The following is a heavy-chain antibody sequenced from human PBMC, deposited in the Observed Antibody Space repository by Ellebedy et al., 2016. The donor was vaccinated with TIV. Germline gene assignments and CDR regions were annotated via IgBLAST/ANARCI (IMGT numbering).Heavy chain of an antibody. CDR1: GFTLTNYW. D-gene: IGHD3-9*01. CDR2: LNSDGSTI. V-gene: IGHV3-74*01. J-gene: IGHJ6*02. Sequence: GGSLRLSCAASGFTLTNYWMHWVRQAPGKGLVWVSSLNSDGSTIRYADSVQGRFTISRDNAKNSLYLQMNSLGVGDTAVYYCAKLGFDILTGSGGMDVWGQGTTVTVSS. CDR3: AKLGFDILTGSGGMDV.